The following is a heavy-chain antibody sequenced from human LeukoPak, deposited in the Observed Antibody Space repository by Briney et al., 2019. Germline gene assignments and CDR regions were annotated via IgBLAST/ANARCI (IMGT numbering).Heavy chain of an antibody. Sequence: ASETLSLTCTVSGGSISSYYWSWIRQPPGKGLEWIGYIYYSGSTNYNPSLKSRVTISVDTSKNQFSLKLSSVTAADTAVYYCARGQELFDYWGQGTLVTVSS. CDR2: IYYSGST. D-gene: IGHD1-26*01. J-gene: IGHJ4*02. CDR1: GGSISSYY. V-gene: IGHV4-59*01. CDR3: ARGQELFDY.